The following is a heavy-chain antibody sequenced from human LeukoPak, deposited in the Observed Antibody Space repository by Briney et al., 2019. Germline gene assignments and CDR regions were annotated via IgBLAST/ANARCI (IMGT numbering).Heavy chain of an antibody. V-gene: IGHV1-69*04. CDR2: IIPILGIA. CDR1: GGTFSSYA. J-gene: IGHJ2*01. D-gene: IGHD6-19*01. CDR3: ARGESRQWLVRVRYWYFDL. Sequence: ASVKVSCKASGGTFSSYAISWVRQAPGQGLEWMGRIIPILGIANYAQKFQGRVTITADKSTSTAYMELSSLRSEDTAVYYCARGESRQWLVRVRYWYFDLWGRGTLVTVSS.